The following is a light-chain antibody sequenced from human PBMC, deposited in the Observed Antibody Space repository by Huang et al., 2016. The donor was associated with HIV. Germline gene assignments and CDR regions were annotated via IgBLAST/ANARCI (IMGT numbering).Light chain of an antibody. V-gene: IGKV3-20*01. CDR3: QQYGSSPPT. CDR2: AAS. Sequence: EIVLTQSPGTMSLSPGESATLSCRASQSVSTSQLAWYQQKPGQAPRLLMYAASTRATGVPYRFSGSGSGTDFTLTINRLEPEDFAFYYCQQYGSSPPTFGQGTKVEIK. J-gene: IGKJ1*01. CDR1: QSVSTSQ.